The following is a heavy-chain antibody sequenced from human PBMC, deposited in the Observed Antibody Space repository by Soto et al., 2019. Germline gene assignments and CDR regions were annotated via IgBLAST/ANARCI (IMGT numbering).Heavy chain of an antibody. D-gene: IGHD2-15*01. CDR2: ISGSGGST. V-gene: IGHV3-23*01. CDR3: ASFKICSGGSCYSGFDY. J-gene: IGHJ4*02. Sequence: HPGGSLRLSCAASGFTFSSYAMSWVRQAPGKGLEWVSAISGSGGSTYYADSVKGRFTISRDNSKNTLYLQMNSLRAEDTAVYYCASFKICSGGSCYSGFDYWGQGNLVTFSS. CDR1: GFTFSSYA.